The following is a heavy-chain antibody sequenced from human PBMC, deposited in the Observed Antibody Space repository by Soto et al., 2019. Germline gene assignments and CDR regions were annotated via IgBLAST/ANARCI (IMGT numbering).Heavy chain of an antibody. V-gene: IGHV1-18*01. CDR1: GYTFTNYG. Sequence: QVQPVQSGAEVKKPGASVKVSCKASGYTFTNYGISWVRQAPGQGLEWMGWISAYNRNTNYAQKLQGRVTMTTDTSTSTAYMELRSLRSDDTAVYYCARLAARAADWYFDLWGRGTLVTVSS. D-gene: IGHD6-6*01. CDR3: ARLAARAADWYFDL. J-gene: IGHJ2*01. CDR2: ISAYNRNT.